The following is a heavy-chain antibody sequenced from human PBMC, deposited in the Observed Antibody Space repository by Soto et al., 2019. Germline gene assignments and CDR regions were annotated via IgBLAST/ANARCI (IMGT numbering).Heavy chain of an antibody. V-gene: IGHV4-59*01. CDR1: GGSMRNYF. CDR3: AAGEDSRRNIAPYYLDF. D-gene: IGHD6-13*01. Sequence: PSETLSLTCTVSGGSMRNYFWTWIRQPPGKGLEWIGYIHYSGTTSFFPSYNPSLRSRVTISEDTSKNQFSLKLLSVTTADTAVYFCAAGEDSRRNIAPYYLDFWARGTLVTVSS. CDR2: IHYSGTT. J-gene: IGHJ4*02.